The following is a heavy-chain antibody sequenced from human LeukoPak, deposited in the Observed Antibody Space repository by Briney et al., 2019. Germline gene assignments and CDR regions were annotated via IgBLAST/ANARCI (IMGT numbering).Heavy chain of an antibody. CDR1: GGSIRGYY. CDR2: IYYSGGT. CDR3: ARLQNHDTSGYNSFDY. Sequence: PSETLSLTCTVSGGSIRGYYWSWIRQPPVKSLGWIGYIYYSGGTNYNPSLNSRVTISVDTSRNQVSLKLNSVTAADTAVYYCARLQNHDTSGYNSFDYWGRGTLVTVSS. V-gene: IGHV4-59*01. J-gene: IGHJ4*02. D-gene: IGHD3-22*01.